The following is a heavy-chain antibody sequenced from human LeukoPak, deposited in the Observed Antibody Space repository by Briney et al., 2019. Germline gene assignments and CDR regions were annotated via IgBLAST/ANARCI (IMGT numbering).Heavy chain of an antibody. V-gene: IGHV3-30-3*01. CDR2: ISYDGSNK. D-gene: IGHD4-17*01. J-gene: IGHJ6*02. CDR3: AREYGDYTQPYYYGMDV. Sequence: GGSLRLSCAASGFTFSSYAMHWVRQAPGKGLEWVAVISYDGSNKYYADSVKGRFTISRDNSKNTLYLQMNSLRAEDTAVYYCAREYGDYTQPYYYGMDVWGQGTTVTVSS. CDR1: GFTFSSYA.